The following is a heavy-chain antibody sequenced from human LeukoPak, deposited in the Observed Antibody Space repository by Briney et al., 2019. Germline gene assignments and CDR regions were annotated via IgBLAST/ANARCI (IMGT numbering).Heavy chain of an antibody. V-gene: IGHV3-23*01. J-gene: IGHJ4*02. CDR1: GFTFSSYA. D-gene: IGHD3-9*01. CDR2: ISGSGGST. Sequence: PGGSLRLSCAASGFTFSSYAMSWVRQAPGKGLEWVSAISGSGGSTYYADSVKGRFTISRDNSKNTLYLQMNSLRAEDTAIYYCAKEEHYDILTGYAYWGQGTLVTVSS. CDR3: AKEEHYDILTGYAY.